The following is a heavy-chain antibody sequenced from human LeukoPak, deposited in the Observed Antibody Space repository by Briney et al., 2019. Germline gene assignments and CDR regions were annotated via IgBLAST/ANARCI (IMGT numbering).Heavy chain of an antibody. Sequence: SETLSLTCTVSGYSISSGYYWGWIRQPPGKGLEWIGEINHSGSTNYNPSLKSRVTISVDTSKNQFSLKLSSVTAADTAVYYCARGRTVLSSYDSSGAPWGQGTLVTVSS. CDR2: INHSGST. CDR1: GYSISSGYY. V-gene: IGHV4-38-2*02. CDR3: ARGRTVLSSYDSSGAP. J-gene: IGHJ5*02. D-gene: IGHD3-22*01.